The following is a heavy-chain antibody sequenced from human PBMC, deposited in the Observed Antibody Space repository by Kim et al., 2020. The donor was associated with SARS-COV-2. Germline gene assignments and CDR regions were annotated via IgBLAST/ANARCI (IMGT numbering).Heavy chain of an antibody. CDR2: IYYSGST. D-gene: IGHD4-17*01. CDR1: GGSISSGGYY. CDR3: ARDGPYYGDSKRGGMDV. Sequence: SETLSLTCTVSGGSISSGGYYWSWIRQHPGKGLEWIGYIYYSGSTYYNPSLKSRVTISVDTSKNQFSLKLSSVTAADTAVYYCARDGPYYGDSKRGGMDVWGQGTTVTVSS. J-gene: IGHJ6*02. V-gene: IGHV4-31*03.